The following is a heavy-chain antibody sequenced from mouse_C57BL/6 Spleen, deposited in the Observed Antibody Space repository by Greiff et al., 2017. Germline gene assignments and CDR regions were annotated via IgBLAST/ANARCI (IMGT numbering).Heavy chain of an antibody. D-gene: IGHD1-1*01. V-gene: IGHV1-22*01. CDR1: GYTFTDYN. CDR2: INPNNGGT. J-gene: IGHJ4*01. Sequence: VHVKQSGPELVKPGASVKMSCKASGYTFTDYNMHWVKQSHGKSLEWIGYINPNNGGTSYNQKFKGKATLTVNKSSSTAYMELRSLTSEDSAVYYCARDTTVVAPYYYAMDYWGQGTSVTVSS. CDR3: ARDTTVVAPYYYAMDY.